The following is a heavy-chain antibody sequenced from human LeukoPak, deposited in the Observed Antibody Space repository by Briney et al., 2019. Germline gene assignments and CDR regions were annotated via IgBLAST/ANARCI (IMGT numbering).Heavy chain of an antibody. J-gene: IGHJ4*02. CDR3: ARGLTTVTFDC. Sequence: ASVKVSCKASGYTFTSYYMHWVRQAPGQGLEWMGWINPNSGATNYARQFQGRVTMTRDTSISTAYMELSRLRSDDTAVYHCARGLTTVTFDCWGQGTLVTVTS. D-gene: IGHD4-17*01. CDR1: GYTFTSYY. V-gene: IGHV1-2*02. CDR2: INPNSGAT.